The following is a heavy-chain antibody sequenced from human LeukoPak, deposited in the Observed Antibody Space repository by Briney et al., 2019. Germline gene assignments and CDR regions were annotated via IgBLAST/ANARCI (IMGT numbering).Heavy chain of an antibody. CDR2: ISSTGSYI. CDR1: GFTFTTYA. CDR3: ARDSYGDYFYDY. Sequence: GGSLGLSCAASGFTFTTYAMNWVRQAPGKGMEWVSSISSTGSYISYADSVKGRFTISRDNAKNSLYLQMNSLRAEDTAVYYCARDSYGDYFYDYWGQGTLVTVSS. J-gene: IGHJ4*02. V-gene: IGHV3-21*01. D-gene: IGHD4-17*01.